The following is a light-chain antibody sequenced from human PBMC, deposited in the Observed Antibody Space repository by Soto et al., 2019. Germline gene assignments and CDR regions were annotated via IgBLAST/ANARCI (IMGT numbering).Light chain of an antibody. CDR1: QSISSW. V-gene: IGKV1-5*01. CDR3: QQYNSYPWT. Sequence: DIQMTQSPSTLSASVGDRVTITCRASQSISSWLAWYQQKPGKAPKLLLYDASSLESEVPARFSGSGSGTEFTLTISSLQPEDFATYYCQQYNSYPWTFGQGTKVQIK. J-gene: IGKJ1*01. CDR2: DAS.